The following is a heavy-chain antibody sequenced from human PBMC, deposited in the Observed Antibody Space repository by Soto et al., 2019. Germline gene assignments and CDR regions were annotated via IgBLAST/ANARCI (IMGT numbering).Heavy chain of an antibody. J-gene: IGHJ4*02. CDR3: AKDDGGYHSYSDQ. CDR2: ISGVDGRT. V-gene: IGHV3-23*01. Sequence: PGGSLRLSCAASGFTFSSYAMSWVRQAPGKGLEWVSAISGVDGRTYYAESVKGRFTISRDNSKKTLYLLMNSLRAEDTAVYYCAKDDGGYHSYSDQWGQGTLFTVSS. CDR1: GFTFSSYA. D-gene: IGHD3-22*01.